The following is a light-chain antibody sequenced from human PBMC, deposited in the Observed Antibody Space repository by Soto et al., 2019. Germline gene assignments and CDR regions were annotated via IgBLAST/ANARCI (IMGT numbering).Light chain of an antibody. V-gene: IGKV3-20*01. CDR1: QSVSSNS. J-gene: IGKJ2*01. Sequence: EIVLTQSPGTLSLSPGERAALSCGASQSVSSNSLAWYQQKPGQAPRLLIFGASSSATGIPDRFSGSGSGTDFALTISGLEPEDFAVYYCQQYGSAPPYTFGQGTKLEIK. CDR2: GAS. CDR3: QQYGSAPPYT.